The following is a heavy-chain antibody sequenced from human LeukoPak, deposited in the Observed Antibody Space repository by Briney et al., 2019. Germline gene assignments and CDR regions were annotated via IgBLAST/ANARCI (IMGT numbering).Heavy chain of an antibody. Sequence: ATVKVSCKASGYTFTTYYIHWVRQAPGQGLEWMGMINTGNGNSNLRQRSQARVTMTRDTSTSTVYMELSSLRTEDTAMYYCVREYPGGYFDFWGQGTLVTVSS. J-gene: IGHJ4*02. CDR1: GYTFTTYY. D-gene: IGHD3-16*01. V-gene: IGHV1-46*03. CDR3: VREYPGGYFDF. CDR2: INTGNGNS.